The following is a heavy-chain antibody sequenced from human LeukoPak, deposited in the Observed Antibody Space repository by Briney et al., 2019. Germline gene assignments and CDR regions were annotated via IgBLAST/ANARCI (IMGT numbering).Heavy chain of an antibody. V-gene: IGHV4-61*02. Sequence: SETLSLTCTVSGGSISSGSYYWSWIRQPAGKGLEGFGRIYTSGSTNYNPSLKSRVTISVDTSKNQFSLKLSSVTAADTAVYYCASSPLSPYYYDSSGYYYYWGQGTLVTVSS. CDR2: IYTSGST. J-gene: IGHJ4*02. D-gene: IGHD3-22*01. CDR1: GGSISSGSYY. CDR3: ASSPLSPYYYDSSGYYYY.